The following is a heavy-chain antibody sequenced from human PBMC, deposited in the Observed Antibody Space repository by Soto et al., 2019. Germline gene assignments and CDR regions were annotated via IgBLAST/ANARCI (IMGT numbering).Heavy chain of an antibody. CDR2: VSGSGGTT. CDR1: GFTFSSYA. CDR3: AKWYYYDSRPRKYFDY. J-gene: IGHJ4*02. D-gene: IGHD3-22*01. V-gene: IGHV3-23*01. Sequence: EVQLLESGGGLVQPGGSVRLSCAASGFTFSSYAMSWVRQAPGKGLEWVSAVSGSGGTTYYADSVKGRFTISRDNSKNPGYLQMKSLRVEATAVYNCAKWYYYDSRPRKYFDYWGQGTLVIVSS.